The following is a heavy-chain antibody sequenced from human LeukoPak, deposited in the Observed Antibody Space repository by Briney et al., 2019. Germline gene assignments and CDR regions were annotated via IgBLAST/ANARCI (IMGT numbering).Heavy chain of an antibody. Sequence: GGSLRLSCAASGFTFSTYWMSWVRQAPGEGLEWVANIKEDGREKYYGDSVKGRFTISRDNDKNSLYMPMNSLRAEDTAAYYCARDSNRYQWGPGTLVTVSS. V-gene: IGHV3-7*01. CDR2: IKEDGREK. J-gene: IGHJ4*02. CDR3: ARDSNRYQ. CDR1: GFTFSTYW. D-gene: IGHD3-16*02.